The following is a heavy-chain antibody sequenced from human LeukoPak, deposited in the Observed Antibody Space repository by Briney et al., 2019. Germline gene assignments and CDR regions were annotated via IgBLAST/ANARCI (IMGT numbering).Heavy chain of an antibody. V-gene: IGHV3-53*01. CDR3: ARGGLSSGWSNNFDY. CDR2: IYSGGST. J-gene: IGHJ4*02. Sequence: PGGSLRPSCAASGFTASSNYMSWVRQAPGKGLEWVSVIYSGGSTYYADSVKGRFTISRDNAKNTLYLQMNSLRAEDTAVYYCARGGLSSGWSNNFDYWGQGTLVTVSS. D-gene: IGHD6-19*01. CDR1: GFTASSNY.